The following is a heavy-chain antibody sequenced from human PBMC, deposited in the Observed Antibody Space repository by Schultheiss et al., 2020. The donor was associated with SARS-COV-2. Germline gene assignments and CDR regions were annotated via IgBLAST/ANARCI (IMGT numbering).Heavy chain of an antibody. Sequence: SGPTLVKPTQTLTLTCTFSGFSLSTSGMCVSWIRQPPGKGLEWIGYIYYSGSTFYNPSLKSRLTLSADTSKNQFSLKLTSVTAADTAVYYCARRSGWEFDSWGQGTLVTVSS. D-gene: IGHD6-19*01. CDR2: IYYSGST. CDR1: GFSLSTSGMC. CDR3: ARRSGWEFDS. V-gene: IGHV4-31*03. J-gene: IGHJ4*02.